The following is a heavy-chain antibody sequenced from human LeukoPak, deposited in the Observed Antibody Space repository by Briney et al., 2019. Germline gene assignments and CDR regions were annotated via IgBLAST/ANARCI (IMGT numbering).Heavy chain of an antibody. J-gene: IGHJ4*02. V-gene: IGHV5-51*01. Sequence: GESLKISCKGSGYSFTSYWIGWVRQMPGKGLEWMGIIYPGDSDTTYSPSFQGQVSISVDKSISTAYLQWSSLKASDTAMYYCARTPPRYCSGGSCYSGLDYWGQGTLVTVSS. CDR3: ARTPPRYCSGGSCYSGLDY. D-gene: IGHD2-15*01. CDR2: IYPGDSDT. CDR1: GYSFTSYW.